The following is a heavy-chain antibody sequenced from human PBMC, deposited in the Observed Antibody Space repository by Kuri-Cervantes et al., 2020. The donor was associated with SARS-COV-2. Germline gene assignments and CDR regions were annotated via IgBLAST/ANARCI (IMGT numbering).Heavy chain of an antibody. Sequence: GESLKISCAASGFTFSSYAMHWVRQAPGKGLEWVAVISYDGSNKYYADSVQGRFTISRDNSKNTLYLQMNSLRAEDTAVHYCARGEGSRWSYWGQGTLVTVSS. CDR1: GFTFSSYA. V-gene: IGHV3-30*04. D-gene: IGHD6-13*01. J-gene: IGHJ4*02. CDR3: ARGEGSRWSY. CDR2: ISYDGSNK.